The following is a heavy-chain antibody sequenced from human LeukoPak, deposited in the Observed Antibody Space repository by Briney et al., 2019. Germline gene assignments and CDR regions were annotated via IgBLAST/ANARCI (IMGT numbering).Heavy chain of an antibody. Sequence: GGSLRLSCAASGFTVSSNYMSWVRQAPGKGLEWVSVIYSGGSTYYADSVKGRFTISRDNSKNTLYLQMNSLRAEDTAVYYCSIFYYGSRDYYYYMDVWGKGTTVTVSS. V-gene: IGHV3-53*01. CDR2: IYSGGST. CDR1: GFTVSSNY. CDR3: SIFYYGSRDYYYYMDV. J-gene: IGHJ6*03. D-gene: IGHD3-10*01.